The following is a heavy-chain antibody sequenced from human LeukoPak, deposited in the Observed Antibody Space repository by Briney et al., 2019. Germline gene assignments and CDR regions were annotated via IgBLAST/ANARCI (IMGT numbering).Heavy chain of an antibody. V-gene: IGHV3-74*01. J-gene: IGHJ4*02. D-gene: IGHD6-13*01. CDR3: ASITQGIAAAGPTRDY. CDR2: INSDGSST. CDR1: GFTFSSYW. Sequence: HPGGSLRLSCAASGFTFSSYWMHWVRQAPGKGLVWVSRINSDGSSTSYADSVKGRFTISRDNAKNTLYLQMNSLRAEDTAVYYCASITQGIAAAGPTRDYWGQGTLVTVSS.